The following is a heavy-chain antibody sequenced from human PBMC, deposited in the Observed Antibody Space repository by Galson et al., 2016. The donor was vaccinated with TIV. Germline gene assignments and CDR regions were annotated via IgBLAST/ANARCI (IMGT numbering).Heavy chain of an antibody. CDR3: TRSPYSNYASGGDYYFDF. J-gene: IGHJ4*02. CDR1: GGIFRNFA. V-gene: IGHV1-69*13. CDR2: ILPIFGTT. Sequence: SVKVSCKASGGIFRNFAITWVRQAPGQGLEWMGVILPIFGTTNYARKFQGRVTITADAPAMTAYMELSSLRSDDTAVYYCTRSPYSNYASGGDYYFDFWGQGTLVTVSS. D-gene: IGHD4-11*01.